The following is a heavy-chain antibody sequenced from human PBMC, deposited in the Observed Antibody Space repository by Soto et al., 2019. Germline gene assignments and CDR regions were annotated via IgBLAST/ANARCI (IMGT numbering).Heavy chain of an antibody. CDR1: CYAITNGYH. Sequence: SETLSLTCAVSCYAITNGYHWGWIRQPPGKELEWIGTISHSGDTYYNPSLKSRVTISIDTAKNHLSLILSSVTAADTATYYCTRIYCTTTSCFINGMDVWGQGTTVTVSS. V-gene: IGHV4-38-2*01. CDR2: ISHSGDT. J-gene: IGHJ6*02. CDR3: TRIYCTTTSCFINGMDV. D-gene: IGHD2-2*01.